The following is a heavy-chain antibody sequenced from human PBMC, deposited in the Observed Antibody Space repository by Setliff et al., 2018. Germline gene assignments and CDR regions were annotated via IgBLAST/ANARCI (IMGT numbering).Heavy chain of an antibody. CDR1: GYRFTTYW. CDR3: ARLGAPASHDAFDI. V-gene: IGHV5-51*01. Sequence: SGESLTISCKGSGYRFTTYWIGWVRQMPGKGLEWMGIVFSGDSDTRYSPSFQGQVTMSADKSINTAYLQWSSLKASDTAMYYCARLGAPASHDAFDIWGQGTMVTVSS. J-gene: IGHJ3*02. D-gene: IGHD6-25*01. CDR2: VFSGDSDT.